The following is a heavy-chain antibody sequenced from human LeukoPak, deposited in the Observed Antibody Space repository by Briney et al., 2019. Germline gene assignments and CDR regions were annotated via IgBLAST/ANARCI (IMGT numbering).Heavy chain of an antibody. J-gene: IGHJ4*02. V-gene: IGHV3-74*01. CDR2: IKTDGSST. Sequence: GGSLRLSCAASGFTFSSYWMDWVRQAPGKGLVWVSRIKTDGSSTSYADSVKGRFTISRDNAKNTLYMQVNSLRAEDTAVYYCARERSSGWSDYWGQGTLVTVSS. CDR1: GFTFSSYW. D-gene: IGHD6-19*01. CDR3: ARERSSGWSDY.